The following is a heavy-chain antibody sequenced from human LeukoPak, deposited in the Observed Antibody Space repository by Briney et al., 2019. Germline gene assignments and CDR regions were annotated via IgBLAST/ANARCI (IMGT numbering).Heavy chain of an antibody. V-gene: IGHV4-34*01. Sequence: PSETLSLTCAVHGGSFSGYYWSWIRQPPGKGLEWIGSIYHSGSTYYNPSLKSRVTISVDTSKNQFSLKLSSVTAADTAVYYCARGDTAMVPWFDPWGQGTLVTVSS. J-gene: IGHJ5*02. CDR1: GGSFSGYY. D-gene: IGHD5-18*01. CDR2: IYHSGST. CDR3: ARGDTAMVPWFDP.